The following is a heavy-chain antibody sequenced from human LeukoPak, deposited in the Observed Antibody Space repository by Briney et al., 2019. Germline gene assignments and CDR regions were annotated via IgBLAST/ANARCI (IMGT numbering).Heavy chain of an antibody. CDR1: VGSFSGYY. CDR3: ASQGAYYYDSSGYHDRFDY. D-gene: IGHD3-22*01. J-gene: IGHJ4*02. V-gene: IGHV4-34*01. CDR2: INHSGST. Sequence: SETLSLTCAVYVGSFSGYYWSWIRQPPGKGLEWIGEINHSGSTNYNPSLKSRVTISVDTSKNQFSLKLSSVTAADTAVYYCASQGAYYYDSSGYHDRFDYWGQGTLVTVSS.